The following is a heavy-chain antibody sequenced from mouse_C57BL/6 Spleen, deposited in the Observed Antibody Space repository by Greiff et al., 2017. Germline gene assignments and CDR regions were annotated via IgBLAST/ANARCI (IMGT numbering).Heavy chain of an antibody. Sequence: QVQLQQPGAELVMPGASVKLSCKASGYTFTSYWMHWVKQRPGQGLAWIGEIDPSDSYTNYNQKFKGKATLTVDKSSSAASMQRSSLTSEDYAVYYCARRGTTVPVDYWGQGTTLTVSS. CDR3: ARRGTTVPVDY. V-gene: IGHV1-69*01. J-gene: IGHJ2*01. CDR1: GYTFTSYW. CDR2: IDPSDSYT. D-gene: IGHD1-1*01.